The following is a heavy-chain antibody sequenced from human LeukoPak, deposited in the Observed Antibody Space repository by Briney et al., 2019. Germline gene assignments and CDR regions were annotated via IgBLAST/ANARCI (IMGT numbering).Heavy chain of an antibody. CDR2: INPSGGST. D-gene: IGHD3-10*01. Sequence: PRASVKVSCKASGYTFTSYYMHWVRQAPGQGLEWMGIINPSGGSTSYAQKFQGRVTMTRDTSISTAYMELSRLRSDDTAVYYCARFYWQERNYYGSGSFASWFDPWGQGTLVTVSS. CDR1: GYTFTSYY. CDR3: ARFYWQERNYYGSGSFASWFDP. V-gene: IGHV1-46*01. J-gene: IGHJ5*02.